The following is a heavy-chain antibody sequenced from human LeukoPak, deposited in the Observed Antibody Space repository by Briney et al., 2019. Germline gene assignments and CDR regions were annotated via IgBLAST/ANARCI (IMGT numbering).Heavy chain of an antibody. J-gene: IGHJ4*02. CDR3: AREKLWFGEFPFDN. CDR1: GYTFTDYL. D-gene: IGHD3-10*01. CDR2: ISTKNGYT. Sequence: ASVRVSCKASGYTFTDYLINWVRQAPGQGLEWVGSISTKNGYTKLAQKFQGRVAMTKDTSANTIYMDLKSLTFDDTAVYYCAREKLWFGEFPFDNWGQGTLVSVSS. V-gene: IGHV1-18*01.